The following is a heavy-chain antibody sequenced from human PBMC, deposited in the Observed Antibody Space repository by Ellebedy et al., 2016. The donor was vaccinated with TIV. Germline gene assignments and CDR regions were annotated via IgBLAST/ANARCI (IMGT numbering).Heavy chain of an antibody. Sequence: GESLKISCATSGFTFSHYGMQWVRQAPGEGLERVAVIPHDGSVLHYADSVKGRFTISRDNSKNTLSLQMYSLRPEDTTVYYDAKERDPVESTSLDSWGQGNLVTVSS. V-gene: IGHV3-30*18. CDR2: IPHDGSVL. CDR1: GFTFSHYG. D-gene: IGHD6-19*01. J-gene: IGHJ4*02. CDR3: AKERDPVESTSLDS.